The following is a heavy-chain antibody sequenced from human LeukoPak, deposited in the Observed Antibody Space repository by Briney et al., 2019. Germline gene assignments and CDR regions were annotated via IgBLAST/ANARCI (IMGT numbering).Heavy chain of an antibody. J-gene: IGHJ6*02. CDR1: GYTFTSYD. CDR2: MNPNSGNT. V-gene: IGHV1-8*01. D-gene: IGHD2-2*01. CDR3: ARSEYQLSSPYYYGMDV. Sequence: ASVKVSCKASGYTFTSYDINWVRQATGQGLEWMGWMNPNSGNTGYAQEFQGRVTMTRNTSISTAYMEVSSLRSEDTAVYYCARSEYQLSSPYYYGMDVWGQGTTVTVSS.